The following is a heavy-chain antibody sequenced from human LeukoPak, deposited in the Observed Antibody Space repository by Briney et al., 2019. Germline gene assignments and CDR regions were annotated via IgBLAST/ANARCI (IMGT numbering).Heavy chain of an antibody. D-gene: IGHD2-2*01. CDR3: ARGLYCSSSTSCYDYGMDV. J-gene: IGHJ6*02. CDR2: FIPILGTT. CDR1: GGTFRSYG. V-gene: IGHV1-69*13. Sequence: SVKVSCKASGGTFRSYGLNWVRQAPGQGLEWMGGFIPILGTTKYAQKLQGRVTITADESTSTGYMELSSLRYEDTAVYYCARGLYCSSSTSCYDYGMDVWGQGTTVTVSS.